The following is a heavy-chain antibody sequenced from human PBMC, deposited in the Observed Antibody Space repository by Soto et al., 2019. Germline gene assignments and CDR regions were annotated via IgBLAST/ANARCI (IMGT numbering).Heavy chain of an antibody. J-gene: IGHJ4*02. V-gene: IGHV4-61*01. CDR3: ASLITGPKGGYFDY. Sequence: PSETLSLTCTVSAGSVSSGSYYWSWIRQPPGKGLEWIGDIYHSGSTNYNPSLKSRVTISVDKSKNQFSLKLSSVTAADTAVYYCASLITGPKGGYFDYWGQGTLVTVSS. D-gene: IGHD1-20*01. CDR1: AGSVSSGSYY. CDR2: IYHSGST.